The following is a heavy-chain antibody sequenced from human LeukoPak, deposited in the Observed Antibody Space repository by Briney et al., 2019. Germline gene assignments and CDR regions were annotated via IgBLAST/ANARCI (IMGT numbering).Heavy chain of an antibody. Sequence: SETLSLTCTVSGGSISSSSYYWGWIRQPPGTGLEWIGSIYYSGSTYYNPSLKSRVTISVDTSKNQFSLKLSSVTAADTAVYYCASEVGYCSGGSCYYFDYWGQGTLVTVSS. CDR1: GGSISSSSYY. CDR3: ASEVGYCSGGSCYYFDY. J-gene: IGHJ4*02. D-gene: IGHD2-15*01. CDR2: IYYSGST. V-gene: IGHV4-39*01.